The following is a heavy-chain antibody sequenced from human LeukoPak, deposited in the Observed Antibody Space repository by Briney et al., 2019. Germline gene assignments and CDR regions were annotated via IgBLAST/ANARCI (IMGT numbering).Heavy chain of an antibody. CDR2: IWYDGSNK. J-gene: IGHJ4*02. CDR3: ASRAKYSTTWAFDY. V-gene: IGHV3-33*01. Sequence: GGSLRLSCAASGFTFSSYGMHWVRQAPGKGLEWVAVIWYDGSNKYYADSVKGRFTISRDNSKSTLYLQMNSLRAEDTAVYYCASRAKYSTTWAFDYWGQGTLVTVSS. D-gene: IGHD6-6*01. CDR1: GFTFSSYG.